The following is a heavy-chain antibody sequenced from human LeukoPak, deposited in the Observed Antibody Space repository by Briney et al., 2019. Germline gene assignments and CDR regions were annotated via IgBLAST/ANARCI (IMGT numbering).Heavy chain of an antibody. J-gene: IGHJ1*01. CDR1: GFTFSSYA. CDR3: AKRDHIAAAGRETYFQH. Sequence: TGGSLRLSCAASGFTFSSYAMHWVRQAPGKGLEWVAVISYDGSNKYYADSVKGRFTISRDNSKNTLYLQMNSLRAEDTAVYYCAKRDHIAAAGRETYFQHWGQGTLVTVSS. CDR2: ISYDGSNK. D-gene: IGHD6-13*01. V-gene: IGHV3-30-3*02.